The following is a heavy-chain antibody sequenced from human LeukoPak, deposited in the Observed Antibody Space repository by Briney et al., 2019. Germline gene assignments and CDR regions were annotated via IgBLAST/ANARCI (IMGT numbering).Heavy chain of an antibody. CDR1: GFTFSSYA. Sequence: PGRSLRLSCAASGFTFSSYAMHWVRQAPGKGLEWVAVISYDGSNRYYADSVKGRFTISRDNSKNTLYLQMNSLRAEDTAVYYCARPTSTMIVVAALDYWGQGTLVTVSS. CDR2: ISYDGSNR. J-gene: IGHJ4*02. V-gene: IGHV3-30-3*01. D-gene: IGHD3-22*01. CDR3: ARPTSTMIVVAALDY.